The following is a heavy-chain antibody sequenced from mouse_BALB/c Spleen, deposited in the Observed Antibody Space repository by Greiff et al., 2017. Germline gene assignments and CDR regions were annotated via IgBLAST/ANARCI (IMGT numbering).Heavy chain of an antibody. V-gene: IGHV1-54*01. CDR3: AREDYANYFDY. J-gene: IGHJ2*01. CDR2: INPGSGGT. CDR1: GYAFTNYL. D-gene: IGHD1-1*01. Sequence: VQLQQSGAELVRPGTSVKVSCKASGYAFTNYLIEWVKQRPGQGLEWIGVINPGSGGTNYNEKFKGKATLSADKSSSTAYMQLSSLTSDDSAVYFCAREDYANYFDYWGQGTTLTVSS.